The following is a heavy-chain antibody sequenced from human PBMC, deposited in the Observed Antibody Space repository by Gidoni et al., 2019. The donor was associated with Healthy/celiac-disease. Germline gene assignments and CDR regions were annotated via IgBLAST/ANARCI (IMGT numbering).Heavy chain of an antibody. V-gene: IGHV3-15*01. CDR2: IKSKINGATA. D-gene: IGHD2-15*01. CDR1: GFSFSDGW. Sequence: EVQLVESGGGLVRPGGSLRLSCAASGFSFSDGWMTWVRQAPGKGLEWVGRIKSKINGATADYAAPVKGRFTISRDDSKNTLYLQANNLKIEDTAVYYCVTRGYCSGGSCYTGYWGQGTLVTVSS. J-gene: IGHJ4*02. CDR3: VTRGYCSGGSCYTGY.